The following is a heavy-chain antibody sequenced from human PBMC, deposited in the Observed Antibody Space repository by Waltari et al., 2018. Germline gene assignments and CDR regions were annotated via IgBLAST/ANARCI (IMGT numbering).Heavy chain of an antibody. CDR1: GGSISSYY. D-gene: IGHD3-10*01. CDR3: AREFGQGYYYGMDV. V-gene: IGHV4-59*01. J-gene: IGHJ6*02. Sequence: QVQLQESGPGLVKPSETLSLTCTVSGGSISSYYWSWIRQPPGKGLEWIGYIYYSGSTNYNPSLKSRVTISVDTAKNQFSLKLSSVTAADTAVYYWAREFGQGYYYGMDVWGQGTTVTVSS. CDR2: IYYSGST.